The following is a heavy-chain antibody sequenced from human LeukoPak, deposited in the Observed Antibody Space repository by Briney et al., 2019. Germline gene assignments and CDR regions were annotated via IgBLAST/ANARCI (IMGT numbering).Heavy chain of an antibody. V-gene: IGHV3-23*01. J-gene: IGHJ4*02. CDR1: GFTFSSYA. Sequence: GGSLRLSCAASGFTFSSYAMSWVRRAPGKGLEWVSVISASGGNTYYADSVKGRFTISRDNSKNTLYLQMNSLRAEDTAVYYCAKENHGIVGATTLIDYWGQGTLVTVSS. CDR3: AKENHGIVGATTLIDY. CDR2: ISASGGNT. D-gene: IGHD1-26*01.